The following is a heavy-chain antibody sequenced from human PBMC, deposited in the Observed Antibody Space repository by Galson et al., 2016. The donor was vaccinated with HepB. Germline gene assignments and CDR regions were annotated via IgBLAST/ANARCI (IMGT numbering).Heavy chain of an antibody. D-gene: IGHD3-16*02. CDR1: GFTFSRFA. CDR2: ISHDGTSG. Sequence: SLRLSCEASGFTFSRFAMHWVRQAPGKGLEWVALISHDGTSGHYSDSVKGRLTISRDNSKNTLYRHIRSLAGEDTAVYYCAKGTGGVFAPSYYFDYWGPGTLVAVSS. V-gene: IGHV3-30*04. CDR3: AKGTGGVFAPSYYFDY. J-gene: IGHJ4*02.